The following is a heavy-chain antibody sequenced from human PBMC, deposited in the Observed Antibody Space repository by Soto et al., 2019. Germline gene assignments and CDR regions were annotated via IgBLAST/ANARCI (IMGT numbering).Heavy chain of an antibody. V-gene: IGHV3-23*01. CDR2: ISATGDKT. D-gene: IGHD3-10*01. CDR3: TKWSGFGDA. J-gene: IGHJ5*02. Sequence: GWALRLSCAAPSFDVSTNSMTWIRHAPGKGLKGVTGISATGDKTFYLASVSVRITVSRDFYKNILYLHTSSPSAEDTAVYYCTKWSGFGDAWGQRTMVTV. CDR1: SFDVSTNS.